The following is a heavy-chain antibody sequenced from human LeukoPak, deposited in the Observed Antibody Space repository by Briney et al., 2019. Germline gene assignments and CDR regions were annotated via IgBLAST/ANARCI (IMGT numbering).Heavy chain of an antibody. V-gene: IGHV3-21*01. D-gene: IGHD4-23*01. CDR3: ASTSDYGGNSDFDY. CDR2: ISSSSSYI. Sequence: GGSLRLSCVASGFTFSSYSMNWVRQAPGKGLEWVSSISSSSSYIYYADSVKGRFTISRDNAKNSLYLQMNSLRAEDTAVYYCASTSDYGGNSDFDYWGQGTLVTVSS. CDR1: GFTFSSYS. J-gene: IGHJ4*02.